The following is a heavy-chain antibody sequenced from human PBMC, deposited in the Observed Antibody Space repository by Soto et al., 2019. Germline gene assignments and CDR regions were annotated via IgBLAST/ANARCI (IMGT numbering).Heavy chain of an antibody. CDR3: ASGPGYYFDY. J-gene: IGHJ4*02. CDR2: ISSNGGST. CDR1: GFTFSSYA. V-gene: IGHV3-64*01. Sequence: EVQLVESGGGLVQPGGSLRLSCAASGFTFSSYAMHWVRQAPGKGLEYVSAISSNGGSTYYANSVKGRFTISRDNSKNTLYLQMGSLRAEDMAVYSCASGPGYYFDYWGQGTLVTVSS.